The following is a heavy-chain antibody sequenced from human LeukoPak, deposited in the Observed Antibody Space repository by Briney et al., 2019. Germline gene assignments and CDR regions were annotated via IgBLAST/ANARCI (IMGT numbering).Heavy chain of an antibody. V-gene: IGHV4-38-2*01. J-gene: IGHJ4*02. CDR3: ARNDSSGYFDY. CDR2: VYHSGST. CDR1: GDSISSGNY. Sequence: SETLSLTCAVSGDSISSGNYWGWIRQPPGQGLEWIGSVYHSGSTHYSPSLKSRVTISVDTTKNQFSLKLRSVTAAVTAVYYWARNDSSGYFDYWGQGTLVTVSS. D-gene: IGHD3-22*01.